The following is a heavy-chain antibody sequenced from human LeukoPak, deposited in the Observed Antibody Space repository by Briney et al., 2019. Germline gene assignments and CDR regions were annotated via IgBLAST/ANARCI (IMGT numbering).Heavy chain of an antibody. V-gene: IGHV3-23*01. Sequence: GGSLRLSCAASGFTFSSYAMSWVRQAPGKGLEWVSGISGSGGSTYYADSVKGRFTISRDNSKNTLYLQMNSLRAEDTAVYYCAKDHQAAGSFDYWGQGTLVTVSS. CDR2: ISGSGGST. J-gene: IGHJ4*02. D-gene: IGHD6-13*01. CDR1: GFTFSSYA. CDR3: AKDHQAAGSFDY.